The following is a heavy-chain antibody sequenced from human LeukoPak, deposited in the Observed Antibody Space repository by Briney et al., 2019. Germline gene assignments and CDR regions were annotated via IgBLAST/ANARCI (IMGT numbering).Heavy chain of an antibody. Sequence: GRSLRLSCAASGFTFSSYAMHWVRQAPGKGLEWVAVISYDGSNKYYADSVKGRFTISRDNSKNTLYLQMNSLRAEDTAVYYCARGENTIHAFDIWGQGTMVTVSS. D-gene: IGHD2/OR15-2a*01. V-gene: IGHV3-30*04. CDR3: ARGENTIHAFDI. J-gene: IGHJ3*02. CDR1: GFTFSSYA. CDR2: ISYDGSNK.